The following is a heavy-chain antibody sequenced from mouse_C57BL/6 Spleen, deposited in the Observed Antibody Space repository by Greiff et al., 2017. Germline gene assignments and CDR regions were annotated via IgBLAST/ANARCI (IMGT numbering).Heavy chain of an antibody. Sequence: DVHLVESGGGLVKPGGSLKLSCAASGFTFSDYGLHWVRQAPEKGLEWVAYISSGSSTIYYADTVKGRFTISRDNAKNTLFLQMTSLRSEDTAMYYCARQYYGSPMDYWGQGTSVTVSS. D-gene: IGHD1-1*01. V-gene: IGHV5-17*01. CDR2: ISSGSSTI. CDR3: ARQYYGSPMDY. CDR1: GFTFSDYG. J-gene: IGHJ4*01.